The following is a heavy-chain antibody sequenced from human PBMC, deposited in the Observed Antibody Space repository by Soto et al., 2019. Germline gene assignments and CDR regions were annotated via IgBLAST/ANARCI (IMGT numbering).Heavy chain of an antibody. D-gene: IGHD3-10*01. CDR2: FDPEDGET. CDR1: GYTLTELS. Sequence: ASVKVSCKVSGYTLTELSMHWVRQAPGKGLEWMGGFDPEDGETIYAQKFQGRVTMTEDTSTDTAYMELSSLRSEDTAVYYCASAYGSGSYYNPPYYFDYWGQGTLVT. V-gene: IGHV1-24*01. J-gene: IGHJ4*02. CDR3: ASAYGSGSYYNPPYYFDY.